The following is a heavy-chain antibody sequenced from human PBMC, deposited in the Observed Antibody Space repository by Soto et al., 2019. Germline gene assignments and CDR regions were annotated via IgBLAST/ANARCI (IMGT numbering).Heavy chain of an antibody. CDR3: ARDLGNSDNWFDP. V-gene: IGHV3-7*03. CDR1: GFTFSSYW. D-gene: IGHD4-4*01. Sequence: HPGGTLRLSCAVSGFTFSSYWMSWVRQAQGKGLEWVANIKQDGSEKYYVDSVKGRFTISRDNAKNSLYLQMNSLRAEDTAVYYCARDLGNSDNWFDPWGQGTLVTVSS. CDR2: IKQDGSEK. J-gene: IGHJ5*02.